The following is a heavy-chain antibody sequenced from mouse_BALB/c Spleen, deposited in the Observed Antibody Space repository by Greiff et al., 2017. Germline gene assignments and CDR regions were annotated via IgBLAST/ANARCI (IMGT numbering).Heavy chain of an antibody. CDR2: ISSGGSYT. D-gene: IGHD2-1*01. Sequence: EVMLVESGGGLVKPGGSLKLSCAASGFTFSSYAMSWVRQTPEKRLEWVATISSGGSYTYYPDSVKGRFTISRDNAKNTLYLQMSSLKSEDTAMYYCARQVYGNYVSYAMDYWGQGTSVTVSS. V-gene: IGHV5-9-3*01. CDR3: ARQVYGNYVSYAMDY. J-gene: IGHJ4*01. CDR1: GFTFSSYA.